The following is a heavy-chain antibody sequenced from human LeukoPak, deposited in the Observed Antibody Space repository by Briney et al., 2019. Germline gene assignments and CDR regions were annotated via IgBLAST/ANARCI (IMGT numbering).Heavy chain of an antibody. CDR1: GYTFTDNY. CDR3: ARGFQQWLINN. CDR2: INPNSGGT. J-gene: IGHJ4*02. Sequence: ASVKVSCKASGYTFTDNYIHWVRQAPGQGLQWIGWINPNSGGTNYAQRLQGRATTTRDTSVSTAYMELSRLTSDDTAVYYCARGFQQWLINNWGQGTLVTVSS. D-gene: IGHD6-19*01. V-gene: IGHV1-2*02.